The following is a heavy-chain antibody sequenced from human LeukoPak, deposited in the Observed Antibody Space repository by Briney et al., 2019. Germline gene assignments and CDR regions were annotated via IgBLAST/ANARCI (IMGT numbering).Heavy chain of an antibody. CDR1: GFTFSSYA. CDR2: ISGSGGST. CDR3: AKDPISSGYYLISAWFDP. J-gene: IGHJ5*02. Sequence: GSLRLSCAASGFTFSSYAMSWVRQAPGKGLEWVSAISGSGGSTYYADSVKGRFTISRDNSKNTLYLQMNSLGAEDTAVYYCAKDPISSGYYLISAWFDPWGQGTLVTVSS. D-gene: IGHD3-22*01. V-gene: IGHV3-23*01.